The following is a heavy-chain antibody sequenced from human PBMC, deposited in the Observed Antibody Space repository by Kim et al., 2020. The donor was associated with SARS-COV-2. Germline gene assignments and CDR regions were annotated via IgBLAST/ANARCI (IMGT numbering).Heavy chain of an antibody. D-gene: IGHD3-10*02. J-gene: IGHJ4*02. CDR2: FDPEDGET. CDR3: ATDYLPGYGYGPGMLGY. CDR1: GYTLTELS. Sequence: ASVKVSCKVSGYTLTELSMHWVRQAPGKGLEWMGGFDPEDGETIYAQKFQGRVTMTEDTSTDTAYMELSSLRSEDTAVYYCATDYLPGYGYGPGMLGYWGQGTLVTVSS. V-gene: IGHV1-24*01.